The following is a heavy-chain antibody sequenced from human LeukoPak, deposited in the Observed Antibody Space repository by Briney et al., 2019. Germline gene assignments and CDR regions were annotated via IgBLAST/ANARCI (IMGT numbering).Heavy chain of an antibody. CDR3: ARVSTRGIYYFDY. CDR1: GYTFTGYY. J-gene: IGHJ4*02. Sequence: GASVKVSCKASGYTFTGYYMHWVRQAPGQGLEWMGWINPNSGGTNYAQKFQGRVTMTRDTSISTAYMELSRLRSDDTAVYYCARVSTRGIYYFDYWGQGTLVTVSS. V-gene: IGHV1-2*02. CDR2: INPNSGGT. D-gene: IGHD3-10*01.